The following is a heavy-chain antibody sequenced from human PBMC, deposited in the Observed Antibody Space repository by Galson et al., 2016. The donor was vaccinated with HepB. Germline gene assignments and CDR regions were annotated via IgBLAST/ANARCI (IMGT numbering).Heavy chain of an antibody. V-gene: IGHV3-7*01. D-gene: IGHD1-26*01. Sequence: SLRLSCAASGFTFISYWMSWVRQAPGKGLEWVANIKQDGSERYYVDSVEGRFTISRDNDKNSLYLQMNSLRAEDTAVYYCARVFEWELGPLDYWGQGTLVTVSS. CDR1: GFTFISYW. CDR3: ARVFEWELGPLDY. CDR2: IKQDGSER. J-gene: IGHJ4*02.